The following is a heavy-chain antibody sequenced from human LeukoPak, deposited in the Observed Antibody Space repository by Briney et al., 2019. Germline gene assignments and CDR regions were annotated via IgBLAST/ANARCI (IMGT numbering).Heavy chain of an antibody. V-gene: IGHV3-9*01. CDR2: TSWNSGSI. CDR3: AKGYSSSWSLPFDY. Sequence: GGSLRLSCAASEFSFDDYAMHWVRKAPGKGLEWVSGTSWNSGSIGYADSVKGRFTISKDNVKNSLYLHMNTLRAEDTAFYYCAKGYSSSWSLPFDYRGQGTLVTVSS. J-gene: IGHJ4*02. CDR1: EFSFDDYA. D-gene: IGHD6-13*01.